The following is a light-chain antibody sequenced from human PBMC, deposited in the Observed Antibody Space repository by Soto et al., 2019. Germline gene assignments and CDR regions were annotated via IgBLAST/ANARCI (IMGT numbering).Light chain of an antibody. CDR2: GAS. J-gene: IGKJ2*01. Sequence: EIVLTQSPGTLSLSPGERATLSCRASQSVSSSYLGWYQQKPGQAPRLLIYGASSRATGIPDRFSGSGSGTDFTLTISRLEPEDFAVYYCQRYGVSPLYTFGQGTKLEIK. V-gene: IGKV3-20*01. CDR3: QRYGVSPLYT. CDR1: QSVSSSY.